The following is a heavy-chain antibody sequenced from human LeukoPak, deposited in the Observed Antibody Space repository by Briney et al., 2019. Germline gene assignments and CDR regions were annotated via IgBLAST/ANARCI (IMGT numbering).Heavy chain of an antibody. J-gene: IGHJ3*02. D-gene: IGHD5-12*01. Sequence: SETLSLTCTISAASISSSSHHWGWIRQSPGKGLEWIGSIYYGQTIYYNPSLNSRVTISVDTSKNQFSLKLSSVTAADTAVYYCARATLAFDIWGQGTMVTVSS. CDR1: AASISSSSHH. CDR2: IYYGQTI. CDR3: ARATLAFDI. V-gene: IGHV4-39*01.